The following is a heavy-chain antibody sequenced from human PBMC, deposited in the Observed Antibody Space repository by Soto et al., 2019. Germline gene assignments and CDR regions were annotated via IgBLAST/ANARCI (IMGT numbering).Heavy chain of an antibody. V-gene: IGHV3-30*18. CDR1: GFTFSSYG. J-gene: IGHJ6*02. CDR3: AKDKIGYCSSTSCYRGMDV. Sequence: GGSLRLSCAAPGFTFSSYGMHCVRQAPGKGLEWVAVISYDGSNKYYADSVKGRFTISRDNSKNTLYLQMNSPRAEDTAVYYCAKDKIGYCSSTSCYRGMDVWGQGTTVTVSS. D-gene: IGHD2-2*01. CDR2: ISYDGSNK.